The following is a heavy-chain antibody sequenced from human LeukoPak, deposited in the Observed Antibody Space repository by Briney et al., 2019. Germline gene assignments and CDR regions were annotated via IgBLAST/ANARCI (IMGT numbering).Heavy chain of an antibody. J-gene: IGHJ4*02. Sequence: GGSQRLFRAASGFMFDDCGMSWVRQAPGKGLECVSGINWNGGRTGYADSVKGRFTISRDNAKNCLYLQMNSLRAEDTALYYCARDYDYGDYPGYWGQGTLVTVSS. D-gene: IGHD4-17*01. CDR3: ARDYDYGDYPGY. CDR1: GFMFDDCG. CDR2: INWNGGRT. V-gene: IGHV3-20*04.